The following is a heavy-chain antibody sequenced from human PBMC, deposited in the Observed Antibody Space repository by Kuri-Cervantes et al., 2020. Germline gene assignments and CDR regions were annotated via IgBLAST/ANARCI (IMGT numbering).Heavy chain of an antibody. D-gene: IGHD3-16*01. CDR3: AHITFGGEIAPFDI. Sequence: GGSLRLSCAASGFTFSSYGMHWVRQAPGKGLEWVTFISYDGNNKYYADSVKGRFTISRDNSKNTLYLQMNSLRPEDTAVYYCAHITFGGEIAPFDIWGQGTMVTVSS. CDR2: ISYDGNNK. V-gene: IGHV3-30*03. J-gene: IGHJ3*02. CDR1: GFTFSSYG.